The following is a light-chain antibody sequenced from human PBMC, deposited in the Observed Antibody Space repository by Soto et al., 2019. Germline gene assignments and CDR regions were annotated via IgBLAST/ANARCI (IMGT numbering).Light chain of an antibody. CDR2: SNY. CDR3: QSYDTRLGDWV. CDR1: DSNIGAGYD. J-gene: IGLJ3*02. Sequence: QSVLTQPPSVSGAPGQTVTISCSGSDSNIGAGYDLHWYQQVPGTAPKLLIHSNYLRASGVPDRFSASKSVTSASLAIIGLHADDEADYYCQSYDTRLGDWVFGGGTKLTVL. V-gene: IGLV1-40*01.